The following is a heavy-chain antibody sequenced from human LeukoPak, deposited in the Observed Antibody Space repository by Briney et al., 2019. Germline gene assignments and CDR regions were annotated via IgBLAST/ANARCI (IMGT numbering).Heavy chain of an antibody. J-gene: IGHJ3*02. CDR1: GDSISNYY. CDR3: ARYRNEALFAFDI. CDR2: IYYSGNT. V-gene: IGHV4-59*01. Sequence: SETLSLTCTVSGDSISNYYWSWIRQPPGKGLEWIGYIYYSGNTDYNPSLKSRVPISVDTSKNQFSLRLNSVTAADTAVYYCARYRNEALFAFDIWGQGTMVTVSS. D-gene: IGHD1-14*01.